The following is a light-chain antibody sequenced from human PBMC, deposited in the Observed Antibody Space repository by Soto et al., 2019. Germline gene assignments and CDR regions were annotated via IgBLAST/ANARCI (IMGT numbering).Light chain of an antibody. Sequence: DIPMTQSPSSLSASVGDRVTITCRASHDTSNSVAWFQQRPGMAPKSLIYGASSLQSGVSSRFSGSGSGTQFTLTISSLQPEDFATYYCQQYSSFPYTFCQGTKLEIK. J-gene: IGKJ2*01. CDR2: GAS. CDR1: HDTSNS. CDR3: QQYSSFPYT. V-gene: IGKV1-16*01.